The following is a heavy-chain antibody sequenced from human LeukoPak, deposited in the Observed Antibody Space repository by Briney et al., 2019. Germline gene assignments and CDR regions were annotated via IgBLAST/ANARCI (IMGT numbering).Heavy chain of an antibody. CDR1: GYTFTSYG. D-gene: IGHD3-9*01. J-gene: IGHJ6*02. Sequence: GASVKVSCKASGYTFTSYGISWVRQAPGQGLEWMGWISAYNGNTNYAQKLQGRVTMTTDTSTSTAYMELRSLRSDDTAVYYCARDRDDILTEYYYGMDAWGQGTTVTVSS. V-gene: IGHV1-18*01. CDR2: ISAYNGNT. CDR3: ARDRDDILTEYYYGMDA.